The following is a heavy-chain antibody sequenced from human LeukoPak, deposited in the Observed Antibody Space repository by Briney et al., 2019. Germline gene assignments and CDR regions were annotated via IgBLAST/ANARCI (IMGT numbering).Heavy chain of an antibody. V-gene: IGHV3-21*01. CDR3: ARGPANPLYYYYYMDV. CDR2: ISSSSSYI. J-gene: IGHJ6*03. CDR1: GFTFSSYS. Sequence: GGSLLLSCAASGFTFSSYSMNWVRQAPGKGLEWVSSISSSSSYIYYADSVKGRFTISRDNAKNSLYLQMNSLRAEDTAVYYCARGPANPLYYYYYMDVWGKGTTVTVSS.